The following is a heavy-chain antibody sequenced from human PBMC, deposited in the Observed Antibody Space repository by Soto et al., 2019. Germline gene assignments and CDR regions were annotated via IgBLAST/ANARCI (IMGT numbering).Heavy chain of an antibody. V-gene: IGHV4-39*01. CDR3: ARATGTLRSRNCDY. Sequence: SETLSLTCTVSGGPISSSTYHWGWIRLPPGKGLEWIGTVSSTGGTFYNPSLRGRVTISVDTLKNQFSLKLSSVTAADTAVYYCARATGTLRSRNCDYWGQGSLVTVSS. J-gene: IGHJ4*02. CDR2: VSSTGGT. D-gene: IGHD1-1*01. CDR1: GGPISSSTYH.